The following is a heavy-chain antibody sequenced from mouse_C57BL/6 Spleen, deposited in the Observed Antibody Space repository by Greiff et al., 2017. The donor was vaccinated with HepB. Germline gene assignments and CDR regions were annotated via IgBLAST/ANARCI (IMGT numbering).Heavy chain of an antibody. V-gene: IGHV1-69*01. CDR1: GYTFTSYW. Sequence: QVQLQQPGAELVMPGASVKLSCKASGYTFTSYWMHWVKQRPGQGLEWIGEIDPSDSYTNYNQKFKGKSTLTVDKSSSTAYMQLSSLTSEDSAVYYCARRGIYYGNYPYFDDWGQGTTLTVSS. CDR2: IDPSDSYT. D-gene: IGHD2-1*01. CDR3: ARRGIYYGNYPYFDD. J-gene: IGHJ2*01.